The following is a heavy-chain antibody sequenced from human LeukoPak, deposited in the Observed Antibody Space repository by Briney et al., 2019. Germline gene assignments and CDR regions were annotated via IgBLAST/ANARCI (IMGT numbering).Heavy chain of an antibody. Sequence: SETLSLTCAVYGGSFSGYSWSWIRQPPGKGLEWIGYIYHSGSTYYNPSLKSRVTISVDRSKNQFSLKLSSVTAADTAVYYCARGLSLRYWGQGTLVTVSS. CDR1: GGSFSGYS. J-gene: IGHJ4*02. CDR2: IYHSGST. V-gene: IGHV4-30-2*01. CDR3: ARGLSLRY.